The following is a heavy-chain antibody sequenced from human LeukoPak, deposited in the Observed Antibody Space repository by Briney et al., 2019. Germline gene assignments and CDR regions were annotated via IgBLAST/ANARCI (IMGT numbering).Heavy chain of an antibody. CDR3: ARGGVEWLVLGY. V-gene: IGHV4-34*01. J-gene: IGHJ4*02. Sequence: PSETLSLTCAVNGGSFSGYYWNWIRQPPGKRLEWIGEINHSGSTNYNPSLKSRVTISVDTSKNQFSLKLSSVTAADTAVYYCARGGVEWLVLGYWGQGTLVTVSS. CDR1: GGSFSGYY. CDR2: INHSGST. D-gene: IGHD6-19*01.